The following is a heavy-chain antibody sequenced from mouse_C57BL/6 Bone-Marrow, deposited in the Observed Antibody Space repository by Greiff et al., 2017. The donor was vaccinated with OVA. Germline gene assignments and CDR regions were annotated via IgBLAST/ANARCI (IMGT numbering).Heavy chain of an antibody. D-gene: IGHD1-1*01. CDR1: GYTFTSYW. Sequence: QVQLQQPGAELVMPGASVKLSCKASGYTFTSYWMHWVKQRPGQGLEWIGELDPSDSYTNYNQKFKGKSTLTVDKSSSTAYMQLSSLTSEDAAVYYCASYSAWFAYGGQGTLVTVSA. CDR2: LDPSDSYT. J-gene: IGHJ3*01. CDR3: ASYSAWFAY. V-gene: IGHV1-69*01.